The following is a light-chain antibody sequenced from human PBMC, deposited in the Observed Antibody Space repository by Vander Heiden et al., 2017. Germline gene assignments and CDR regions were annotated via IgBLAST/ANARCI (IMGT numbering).Light chain of an antibody. CDR1: QSISSN. V-gene: IGKV3-15*01. CDR3: QQHNNWPPWT. J-gene: IGKJ1*01. CDR2: AAS. Sequence: EIVMTQFPATLSVSPGERATLSCRASQSISSNLAWYQPKPGQAPRLLIYAASIRATDIPARFSGSGSGTEFTLTISSLQSEDFAIYYCQQHNNWPPWTFGQGTKVEIK.